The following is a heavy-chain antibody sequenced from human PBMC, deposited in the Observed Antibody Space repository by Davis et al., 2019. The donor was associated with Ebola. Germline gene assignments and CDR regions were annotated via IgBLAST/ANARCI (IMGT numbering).Heavy chain of an antibody. CDR3: AKTHVDIVTNYYYYMDV. D-gene: IGHD5-12*01. J-gene: IGHJ6*03. Sequence: ASVKVSCKASGYIFINYYMHWVRQAPGQGLEWMGIVNPSGGSTTYAQKFQGRLTISADKSTTTAYMELSSLGSEDTAVYYCAKTHVDIVTNYYYYMDVWGKGTTVAVSS. V-gene: IGHV1-46*01. CDR1: GYIFINYY. CDR2: VNPSGGST.